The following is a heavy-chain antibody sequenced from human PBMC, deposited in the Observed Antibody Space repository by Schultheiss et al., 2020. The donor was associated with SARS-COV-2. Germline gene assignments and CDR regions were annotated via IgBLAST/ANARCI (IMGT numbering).Heavy chain of an antibody. D-gene: IGHD4-17*01. V-gene: IGHV4-59*01. Sequence: SETLSLTCAVYGGSFSGYYWSWIRQPPGKGLEWIGYIYYSGSTNYNPSLKSRVTISVDTSKNQFSLKLSSVTAADTAVYYCARDGATVTNNWFDPWGQGTLVTVSS. CDR2: IYYSGST. CDR1: GGSFSGYY. J-gene: IGHJ5*02. CDR3: ARDGATVTNNWFDP.